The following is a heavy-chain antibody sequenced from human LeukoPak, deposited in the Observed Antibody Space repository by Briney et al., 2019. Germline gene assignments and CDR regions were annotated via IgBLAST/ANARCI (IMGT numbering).Heavy chain of an antibody. Sequence: GASVKVSCKASGYTFTSYEINWVRQAAGQGLEWMGWMNPNSGNTGYAQKFQGRVTMTRNTSISTAYMELSSLRSEDTAVYYCAIAYSSSWYPLNFDYWGQGTLVTVSS. V-gene: IGHV1-8*01. J-gene: IGHJ4*02. CDR2: MNPNSGNT. D-gene: IGHD6-13*01. CDR1: GYTFTSYE. CDR3: AIAYSSSWYPLNFDY.